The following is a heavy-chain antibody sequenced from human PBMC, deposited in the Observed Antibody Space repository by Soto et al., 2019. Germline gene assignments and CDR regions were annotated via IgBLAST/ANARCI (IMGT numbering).Heavy chain of an antibody. Sequence: SVKVSCKASGGTFSSYAISWVRQAPGQGLEWMGGIIPIFGTANYAQKFQGRVTITADESTSTAYMELSSLRSEDTAVYYRARRVEMASLKAYYGMDVWGQGTTVTVSS. D-gene: IGHD2-15*01. CDR3: ARRVEMASLKAYYGMDV. CDR2: IIPIFGTA. V-gene: IGHV1-69*13. CDR1: GGTFSSYA. J-gene: IGHJ6*02.